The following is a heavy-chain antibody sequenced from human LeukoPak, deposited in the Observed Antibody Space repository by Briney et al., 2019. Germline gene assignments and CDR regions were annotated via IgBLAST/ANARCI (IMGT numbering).Heavy chain of an antibody. CDR3: ASDYFGSGFFDS. D-gene: IGHD3-10*01. CDR1: GVSISNYY. V-gene: IGHV4-59*01. J-gene: IGHJ4*02. CDR2: IYYSGST. Sequence: SETLSLTCTVSGVSISNYYWSWIRQPPGRGLEWIGYIYYSGSTNYNPSLQSRATISVDPSKSQFSLRLSSVTAADTAVYYCASDYFGSGFFDSWGQGALVTVSS.